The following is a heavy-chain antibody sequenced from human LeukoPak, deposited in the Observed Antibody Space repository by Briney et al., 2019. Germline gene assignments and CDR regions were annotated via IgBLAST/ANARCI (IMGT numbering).Heavy chain of an antibody. D-gene: IGHD5-12*01. CDR3: ARGDIVATHFDY. CDR1: GGSVSSGSYY. CDR2: IYYSGST. V-gene: IGHV4-61*01. J-gene: IGHJ4*02. Sequence: ASETLSLTCTVSGGSVSSGSYYWSWIRQPPGKGLEWIGYIYYSGSTNYNPSLKRRVTISVDTSKNQFSLKLSSVTAADTAVYYCARGDIVATHFDYWGQGTLVTVSS.